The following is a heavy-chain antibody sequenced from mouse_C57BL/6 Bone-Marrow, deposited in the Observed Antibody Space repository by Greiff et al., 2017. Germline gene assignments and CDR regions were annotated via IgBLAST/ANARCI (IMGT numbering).Heavy chain of an antibody. CDR1: GFTFTDYY. D-gene: IGHD2-1*01. V-gene: IGHV7-3*01. CDR2: IRNKDNGYTT. CDR3: ARYKGNSGFYSYYFDY. Sequence: EVQLVESGGGLVQPGGSLSLSCAASGFTFTDYYMSWVRQPPGKALEWLGFIRNKDNGYTTEYSASVKGRFTISRDNAQSILYLQMKALRAEDSATYYCARYKGNSGFYSYYFDYWGQGTTLTVSS. J-gene: IGHJ2*01.